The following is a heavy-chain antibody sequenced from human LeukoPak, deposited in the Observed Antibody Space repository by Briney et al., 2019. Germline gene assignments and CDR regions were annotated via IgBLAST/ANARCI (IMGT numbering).Heavy chain of an antibody. Sequence: GASVKVSCKASGGTFSSYAISWVRQAPGQGLEWMGGIIPIFGTANYAQEFQGRVTITADESTSTAYMELRSLRSDDTAVYYCARSYMTTVTTERLLIWFDPWGQGTLVTVSS. CDR2: IIPIFGTA. CDR1: GGTFSSYA. V-gene: IGHV1-69*13. CDR3: ARSYMTTVTTERLLIWFDP. D-gene: IGHD4-17*01. J-gene: IGHJ5*02.